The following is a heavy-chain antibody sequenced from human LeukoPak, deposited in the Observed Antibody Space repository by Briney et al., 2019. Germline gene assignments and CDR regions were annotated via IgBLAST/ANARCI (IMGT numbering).Heavy chain of an antibody. V-gene: IGHV1-69*05. CDR1: GGTFSSYA. CDR2: IIPIFGTA. D-gene: IGHD4-17*01. J-gene: IGHJ5*02. Sequence: GSSVKVPCKASGGTFSSYAISWVRQAPGQGLEWMGGIIPIFGTANYAQKFQGRVTITTDESTSTAYMELSSLRSEDTAVYYCANGRSPGYGDYFWFDPWGQGTLVTVSS. CDR3: ANGRSPGYGDYFWFDP.